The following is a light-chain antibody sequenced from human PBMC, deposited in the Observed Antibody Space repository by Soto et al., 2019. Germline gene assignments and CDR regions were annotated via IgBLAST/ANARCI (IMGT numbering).Light chain of an antibody. V-gene: IGKV3-15*01. CDR3: QQYNNWPWT. J-gene: IGKJ1*01. Sequence: EIMLTQSPGTLSLSPGERATLSCRATQSVSSGYLAWYQQKPGQAPRLLMSGASTRATGIPARFSGSGSGTEFTLTISSLQSEDFAVYYCQQYNNWPWTFGQGAKVDVK. CDR2: GAS. CDR1: QSVSSGY.